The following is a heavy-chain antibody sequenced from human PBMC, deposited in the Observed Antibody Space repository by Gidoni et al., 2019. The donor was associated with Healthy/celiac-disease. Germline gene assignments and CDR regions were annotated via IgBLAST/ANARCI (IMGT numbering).Heavy chain of an antibody. CDR2: IYPGESYT. CDR3: ARHSHSANGVSPADY. V-gene: IGHV5-51*01. D-gene: IGHD2-8*01. J-gene: IGHJ4*02. Sequence: EVQLVQSGAEVKKPGESLKISCKGSGYSFTSYWIGWVRQIPGKGLEWMGIIYPGESYTKYSPSFQGQVTISADKSISTAYLQWSSLKASDTAMYYCARHSHSANGVSPADYWGQGTLVTVSS. CDR1: GYSFTSYW.